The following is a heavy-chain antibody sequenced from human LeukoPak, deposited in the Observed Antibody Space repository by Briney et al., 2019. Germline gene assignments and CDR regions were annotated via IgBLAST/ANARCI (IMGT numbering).Heavy chain of an antibody. CDR1: GGSISPYF. J-gene: IGHJ4*02. CDR3: ARRQIYFDY. Sequence: SETLSLTCTVSGGSISPYFWSWIRQPPGKGLEWIGYIYSDGSTKYNPSLKSRVTISLDASKNQLSLKLSSVTAAATAVYYCARRQIYFDYWGQGTLVTVSS. CDR2: IYSDGST. V-gene: IGHV4-4*09.